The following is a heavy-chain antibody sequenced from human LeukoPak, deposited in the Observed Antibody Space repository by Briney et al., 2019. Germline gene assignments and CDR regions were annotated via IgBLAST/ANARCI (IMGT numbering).Heavy chain of an antibody. CDR3: ASEGDIVVVPAAIGGLDY. J-gene: IGHJ4*02. Sequence: SVKVSCKASGGTFSSYAISWVRQAPGQGLEWMGRIIPILGIANYAQKFQGRVTITADKSTSTAYMELSSLRSEDTAVYYCASEGDIVVVPAAIGGLDYWAREPWSPSPQ. CDR2: IIPILGIA. CDR1: GGTFSSYA. V-gene: IGHV1-69*04. D-gene: IGHD2-2*01.